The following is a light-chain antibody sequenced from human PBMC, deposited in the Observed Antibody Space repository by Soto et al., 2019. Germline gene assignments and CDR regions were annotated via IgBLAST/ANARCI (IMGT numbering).Light chain of an antibody. J-gene: IGLJ1*01. Sequence: QTELTQPPSATGSPAQAVTISCTGTGSDVGDYNYVSWYQQHPSKAPKLMIYEVTKRPSGVPDRFSGSKSGITASLTVSGLQAEDEADYYCTSYAGKYTYVFGTGT. V-gene: IGLV2-8*01. CDR1: GSDVGDYNY. CDR3: TSYAGKYTYV. CDR2: EVT.